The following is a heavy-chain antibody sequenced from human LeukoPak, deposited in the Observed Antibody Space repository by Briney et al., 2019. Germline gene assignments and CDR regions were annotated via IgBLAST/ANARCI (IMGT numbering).Heavy chain of an antibody. CDR2: IWYDGSNK. CDR3: AKIVRGIDY. V-gene: IGHV3-30*02. CDR1: GFTFSSYG. Sequence: PGGSLRLSRAASGFTFSSYGMHWVRQAPGKGLEWVAFIWYDGSNKYYADSVKSRFTICRDNSKDTLYLQMNSMRAEDTAVYYCAKIVRGIDYWGQRTLVTVSS. D-gene: IGHD1-26*01. J-gene: IGHJ4*02.